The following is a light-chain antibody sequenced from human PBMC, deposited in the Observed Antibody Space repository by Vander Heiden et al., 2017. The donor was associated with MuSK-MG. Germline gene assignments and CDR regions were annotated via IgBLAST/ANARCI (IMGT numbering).Light chain of an antibody. Sequence: VWTQSPGTLSLSPGERATLACRPSQSGSSSYLAWYQQKPGHAPRLLIYGASSRATGIPDTFSGSGSGTDFTLTISRLEPKDFAVYYCQQYGSSPLWTFGQGTKVEIK. CDR2: GAS. CDR1: QSGSSSY. J-gene: IGKJ1*01. V-gene: IGKV3-20*01. CDR3: QQYGSSPLWT.